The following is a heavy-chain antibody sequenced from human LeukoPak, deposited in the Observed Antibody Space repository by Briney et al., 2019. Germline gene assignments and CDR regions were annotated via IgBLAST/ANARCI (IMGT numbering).Heavy chain of an antibody. V-gene: IGHV4-30-2*01. Sequence: SQTLSLTCAVSGGSISSGGYSWSWIRQPPGKGLEWIGYIYHSGSTYYNPSLKSRVTISVDRSKNQFSLKLSSVTAADTAVYYCARYYYDSSGYYYNFGGYFGYWGQGTLVTVSS. J-gene: IGHJ4*02. CDR2: IYHSGST. CDR1: GGSISSGGYS. D-gene: IGHD3-22*01. CDR3: ARYYYDSSGYYYNFGGYFGY.